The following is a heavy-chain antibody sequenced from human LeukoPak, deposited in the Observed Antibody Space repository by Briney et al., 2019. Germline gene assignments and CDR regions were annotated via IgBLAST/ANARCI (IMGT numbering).Heavy chain of an antibody. CDR3: ARDLFSTAGAYDY. Sequence: GGSLRLSCAAFGFTFSTHWMSWVRQAPGKGLEWVANIKQDGSEKYYVDSVEGRFTISRDSAKNSLYLQMSSLRAEDTAVYYCARDLFSTAGAYDYWGQGTLVIVSS. CDR2: IKQDGSEK. CDR1: GFTFSTHW. J-gene: IGHJ4*02. V-gene: IGHV3-7*01. D-gene: IGHD1-26*01.